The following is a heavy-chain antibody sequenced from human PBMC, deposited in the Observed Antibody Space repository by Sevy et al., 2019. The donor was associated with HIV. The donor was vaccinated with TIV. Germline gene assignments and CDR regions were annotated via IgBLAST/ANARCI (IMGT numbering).Heavy chain of an antibody. V-gene: IGHV6-1*01. CDR2: TYYRSKWYN. CDR1: GDSVSSNSAA. CDR3: AGSLWLEPPSYYYYGMDV. D-gene: IGHD3-10*01. Sequence: SQTLSLTCAISGDSVSSNSAAWNWIRQSPSRGLEWLGRTYYRSKWYNDYAVSVKSRITINPDTSKNQFSLQLNSVTPEDTAVYYCAGSLWLEPPSYYYYGMDVWGQGTTVTVSS. J-gene: IGHJ6*02.